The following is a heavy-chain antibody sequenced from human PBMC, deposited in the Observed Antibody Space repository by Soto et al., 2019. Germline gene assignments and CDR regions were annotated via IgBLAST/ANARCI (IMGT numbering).Heavy chain of an antibody. Sequence: SGPTLVNPTQTLTLTCTFSGFSLSTSGMCVSWIRQPPGKALEWLARIDWDDDKYYSTSLETRLTISKDTSKNQVVLTMTNMDPVDTATYYCAWMSGYSYGYASYYYYMDVWGKGTTVTVSS. V-gene: IGHV2-70*11. J-gene: IGHJ6*03. CDR1: GFSLSTSGMC. D-gene: IGHD5-18*01. CDR3: AWMSGYSYGYASYYYYMDV. CDR2: IDWDDDK.